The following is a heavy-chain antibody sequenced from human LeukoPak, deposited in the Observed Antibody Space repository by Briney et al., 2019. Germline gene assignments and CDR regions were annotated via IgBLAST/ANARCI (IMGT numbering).Heavy chain of an antibody. CDR2: INSHGGST. Sequence: PGGALRLSCSASGFTFSSDAMHWVRQAPGKGLEYVLGINSHGGSTYYADSVKGRFTISRDNSKNTLYIQMSSLRAEDTAVYHCVKSKYSYYAMDVWGQGTTVTVSS. CDR3: VKSKYSYYAMDV. J-gene: IGHJ6*02. CDR1: GFTFSSDA. V-gene: IGHV3-64*05.